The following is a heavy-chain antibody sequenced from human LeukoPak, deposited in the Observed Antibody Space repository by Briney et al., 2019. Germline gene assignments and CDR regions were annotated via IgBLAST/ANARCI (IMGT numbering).Heavy chain of an antibody. D-gene: IGHD6-19*01. J-gene: IGHJ4*02. CDR2: IYYSGST. Sequence: PSETLSLTCTVSGGSISSYYWSWIRQPPGKGLEWIGYIYYSGSTNYNPSLKSRVTISVDTSKNQFSLKLSSVTAADTAVYYCARVGAYSSGWYLFDYWGQGTLVTVSS. V-gene: IGHV4-59*08. CDR1: GGSISSYY. CDR3: ARVGAYSSGWYLFDY.